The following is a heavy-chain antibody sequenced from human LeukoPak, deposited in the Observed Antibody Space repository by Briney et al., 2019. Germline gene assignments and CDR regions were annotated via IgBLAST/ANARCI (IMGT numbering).Heavy chain of an antibody. J-gene: IGHJ3*02. V-gene: IGHV4-34*01. CDR3: ARDLNYYGSGSYYRGAFDI. Sequence: SETLSLTCAVYGGSFSGYYWSWIRQPPGKGLEWIGEINHSGSTNYNPSLKSRVTMSVDTSKNQFSLKLSSVTAADTAVYYCARDLNYYGSGSYYRGAFDIWGQGTMVTVSS. CDR2: INHSGST. D-gene: IGHD3-10*01. CDR1: GGSFSGYY.